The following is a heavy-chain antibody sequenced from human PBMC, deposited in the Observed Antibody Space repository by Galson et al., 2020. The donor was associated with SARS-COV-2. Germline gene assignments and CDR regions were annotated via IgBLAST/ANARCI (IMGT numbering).Heavy chain of an antibody. V-gene: IGHV3-11*03. CDR2: ISHRSDYT. Sequence: KIGESLKISCAASGFIFSDYYMTWVRQAPGKGLEWVSYISHRSDYTNYADSVRGRFSISRDNAKNSLYLQINSLRADDTAVYYCAASHSNFWYYFDYWGQGTLVTVSS. CDR1: GFIFSDYY. CDR3: AASHSNFWYYFDY. D-gene: IGHD6-13*01. J-gene: IGHJ4*02.